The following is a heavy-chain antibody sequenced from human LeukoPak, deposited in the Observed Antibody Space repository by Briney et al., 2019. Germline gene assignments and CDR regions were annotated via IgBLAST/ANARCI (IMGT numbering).Heavy chain of an antibody. J-gene: IGHJ4*02. CDR2: IYRSGST. CDR1: GGSISSGGYS. V-gene: IGHV4-30-2*01. D-gene: IGHD3-22*01. CDR3: ARVGYYDSSGSNSAPFDY. Sequence: PSQTLSLTCAVSGGSISSGGYSWSWIRQPPGKGLEWIGYIYRSGSTYYNPSLKSRVTISVDRSKNQFSLKLSSVTAADTAVYYCARVGYYDSSGSNSAPFDYWGQGTLVTVSS.